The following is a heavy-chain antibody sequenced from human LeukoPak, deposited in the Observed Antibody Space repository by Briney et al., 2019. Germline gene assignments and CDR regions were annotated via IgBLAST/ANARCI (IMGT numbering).Heavy chain of an antibody. J-gene: IGHJ5*02. CDR1: GGSISSYY. CDR2: IYTSGST. D-gene: IGHD6-13*01. V-gene: IGHV4-4*07. Sequence: PSETLSLTCTVSGGSISSYYWSWIRQPAGKGPEWIGRIYTSGSTNYNPSLKSRVTMSVDKSKNQFSLKLSSVTAADTAVYYCARRMAAAGSYWFDPWGQGTLITVSS. CDR3: ARRMAAAGSYWFDP.